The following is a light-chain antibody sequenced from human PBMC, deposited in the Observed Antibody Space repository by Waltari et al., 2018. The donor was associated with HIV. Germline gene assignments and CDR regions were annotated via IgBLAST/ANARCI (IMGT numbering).Light chain of an antibody. CDR3: SAWDDSVTGPV. CDR1: SSNIGSNT. V-gene: IGLV1-44*01. J-gene: IGLJ3*02. Sequence: QSVLTHPPSASGTPGQRVTISCSGASSNIGSNTVNWYQQFPGTAPKLRSDSNNQRPSGVPDRFSGSKSGTSASLAISGLQSEDEADYYCSAWDDSVTGPVFGGGTKLTVL. CDR2: SNN.